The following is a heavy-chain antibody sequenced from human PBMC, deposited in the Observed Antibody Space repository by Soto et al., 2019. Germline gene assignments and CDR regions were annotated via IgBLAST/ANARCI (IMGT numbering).Heavy chain of an antibody. V-gene: IGHV4-31*03. CDR2: IYYSGTT. D-gene: IGHD3-3*01. CDR3: ARWWSGSRQGFDP. CDR1: GGSISSGDYY. J-gene: IGHJ5*02. Sequence: QVQLQESGPGLVKPSQTLSLTCTVSGGSISSGDYYWNWIRQHPGKGLEWIGYIYYSGTTYYNPSLKSRVTISVDTSKNQFSLKLSSVTAADTAVYYCARWWSGSRQGFDPWGQGTLVTFSS.